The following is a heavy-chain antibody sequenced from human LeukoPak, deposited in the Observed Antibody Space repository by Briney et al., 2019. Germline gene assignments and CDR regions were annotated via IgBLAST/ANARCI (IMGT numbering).Heavy chain of an antibody. J-gene: IGHJ4*02. CDR1: GFTFSSYG. D-gene: IGHD6-13*01. V-gene: IGHV3-23*01. CDR2: LSGSGSTT. CDR3: AKAGYSSSWPFDS. Sequence: GGSLRLSCAASGFTFSSYGMSWVRQAPGKGLEWVSALSGSGSTTYYADSVKGRFTISRDNSKNTVLLQMNSLRVEDTAVYYCAKAGYSSSWPFDSWGQGTQVTVSS.